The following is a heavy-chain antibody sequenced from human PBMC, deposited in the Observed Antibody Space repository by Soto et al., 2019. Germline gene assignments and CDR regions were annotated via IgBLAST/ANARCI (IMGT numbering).Heavy chain of an antibody. CDR2: INPNSGGT. V-gene: IGHV1-2*02. CDR3: ARDQSPSSGWPGMDV. Sequence: ASVKVSCKASGYTFTDYYMHWGRQAPGQGLEWMGWINPNSGGTNYAQKFQGRVTMTRDTSISTAYMELNRLRSDDTAVYYCARDQSPSSGWPGMDVWGQGTTVTASS. D-gene: IGHD6-19*01. J-gene: IGHJ6*02. CDR1: GYTFTDYY.